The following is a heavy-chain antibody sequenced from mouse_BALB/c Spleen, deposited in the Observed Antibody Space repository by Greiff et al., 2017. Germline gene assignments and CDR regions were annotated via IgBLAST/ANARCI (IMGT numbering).Heavy chain of an antibody. CDR3: TGGAYIPRGMDY. J-gene: IGHJ4*01. Sequence: QVQLQQPGAELVKPGASVKLSCKASGYSFTSYYMYWVKQRPGQGLEWIGGINPSNGGTNYNEKFKSQATLTVDKSSSTAYMQLSSLTSEDSAVYYCTGGAYIPRGMDYWGQGTSVTVSS. D-gene: IGHD1-3*01. CDR1: GYSFTSYY. CDR2: INPSNGGT. V-gene: IGHV1S81*02.